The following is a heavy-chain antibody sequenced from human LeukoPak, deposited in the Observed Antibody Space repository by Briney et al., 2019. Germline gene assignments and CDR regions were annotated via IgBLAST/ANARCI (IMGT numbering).Heavy chain of an antibody. CDR1: GFTFDDYG. V-gene: IGHV3-20*01. Sequence: GGSLRLSCAASGFTFDDYGMSWVRQAPGKGLEWVSGINWNGGSTGYADSVKGRFTISRDNAKNSLYLQMNSLRAEDTALYHCARGLPRLGYCSSTSCYIPESNDAFDIWGQGTMVTVSS. J-gene: IGHJ3*02. D-gene: IGHD2-2*01. CDR3: ARGLPRLGYCSSTSCYIPESNDAFDI. CDR2: INWNGGST.